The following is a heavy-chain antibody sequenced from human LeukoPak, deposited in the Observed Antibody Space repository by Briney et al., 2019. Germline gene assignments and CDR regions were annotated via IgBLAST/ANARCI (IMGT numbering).Heavy chain of an antibody. D-gene: IGHD3-9*01. V-gene: IGHV4-38-2*02. CDR2: IYHSGST. CDR3: ASWYYDILTGYYRRYFDY. CDR1: GYSISSGYY. J-gene: IGHJ4*02. Sequence: SETLSLTCTVSGYSISSGYYWGWIRQPPGKGLEWIGSIYHSGSTYYNPSLKSRVTISVDTSKNQFSLKLSSVTAADTAVYYCASWYYDILTGYYRRYFDYWGQGTLVTVSS.